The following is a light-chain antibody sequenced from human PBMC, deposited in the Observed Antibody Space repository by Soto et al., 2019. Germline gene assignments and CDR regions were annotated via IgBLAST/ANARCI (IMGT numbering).Light chain of an antibody. CDR1: SSNIGNNY. CDR2: RSN. V-gene: IGLV1-47*01. Sequence: QSVLTQPPSASGTPGQRVTISCSGSSSNIGNNYLYWYQQLPGTAPKLLTYRSNQRPSGVPDRFSGSKSGTSASLAISGLRSDDEADFYCATWDDSLSGRVFGGGTKLTVL. CDR3: ATWDDSLSGRV. J-gene: IGLJ3*02.